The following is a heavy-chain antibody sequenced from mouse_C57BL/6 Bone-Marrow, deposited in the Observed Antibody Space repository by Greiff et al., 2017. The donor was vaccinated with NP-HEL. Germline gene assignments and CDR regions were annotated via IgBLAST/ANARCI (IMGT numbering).Heavy chain of an antibody. Sequence: QVQLQQPGAELVMPGASVKLSCKASGYTFTSYWMHWVKQRPGQGLEWIGELDPSDSYTNYNQKFKGKSTLTVDKSSSTAYMQLSSLTSEDSAVYYWGYYYGSSPAWFAYWGQGTLVTVSA. V-gene: IGHV1-69*01. CDR2: LDPSDSYT. J-gene: IGHJ3*01. CDR3: GYYYGSSPAWFAY. D-gene: IGHD1-1*01. CDR1: GYTFTSYW.